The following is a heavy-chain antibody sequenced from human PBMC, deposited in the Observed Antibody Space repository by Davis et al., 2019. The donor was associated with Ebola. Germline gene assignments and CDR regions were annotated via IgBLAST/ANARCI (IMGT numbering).Heavy chain of an antibody. Sequence: SETLSLTCTVSGGSIRTYYWSWIRQPPGKGLEWIGYIYYSGSTNYNPSLKSRLTISVDTSKNQFSLKLSSVTAADTAVYYCARVGGLGTSYLEAFDIWGQGTIVTVSS. CDR3: ARVGGLGTSYLEAFDI. CDR1: GGSIRTYY. V-gene: IGHV4-59*01. J-gene: IGHJ3*02. D-gene: IGHD2/OR15-2a*01. CDR2: IYYSGST.